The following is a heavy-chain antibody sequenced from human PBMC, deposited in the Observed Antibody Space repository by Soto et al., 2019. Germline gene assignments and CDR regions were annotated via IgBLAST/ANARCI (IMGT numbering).Heavy chain of an antibody. CDR2: INPSDDAT. V-gene: IGHV1-46*01. J-gene: IGHJ4*02. CDR3: ARDLTREGDYYDRSGYYLDY. CDR1: GYTFTRYY. Sequence: ASVKVSCKASGYTFTRYYMHWVRQAPGQGLEWMGIINPSDDATSYAEKFQGRLTMTKDTSTSTVYVEMSSLRSEDTAVYYCARDLTREGDYYDRSGYYLDYWGQGTLVTVS. D-gene: IGHD3-22*01.